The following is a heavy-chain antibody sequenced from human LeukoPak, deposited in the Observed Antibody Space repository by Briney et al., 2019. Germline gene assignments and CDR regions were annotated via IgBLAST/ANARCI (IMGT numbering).Heavy chain of an antibody. D-gene: IGHD6-19*01. V-gene: IGHV3-48*04. J-gene: IGHJ4*02. Sequence: GGSLRLSCAASGFTFSSYGMHWVRQAPGKGLEWVSYISSSGSTIYYADSVKGRFTISRDNAKNSLYLQMNSLRAEDTAVYYCARGVFASGWYPDNFDYWGQGTLVTVSS. CDR2: ISSSGSTI. CDR3: ARGVFASGWYPDNFDY. CDR1: GFTFSSYG.